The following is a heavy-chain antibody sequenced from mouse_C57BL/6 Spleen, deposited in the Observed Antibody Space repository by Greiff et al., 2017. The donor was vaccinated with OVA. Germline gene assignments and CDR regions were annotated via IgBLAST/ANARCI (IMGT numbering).Heavy chain of an antibody. CDR3: AREGNGSGHYDTMDY. CDR1: GYTFTSYW. D-gene: IGHD1-1*01. J-gene: IGHJ4*01. CDR2: IHPNSGST. Sequence: QVQLQQPGAELVKPGASVKLSCKASGYTFTSYWMHWVKQRPGQGLEWIGMIHPNSGSTNYNEKFKSKATLTVDKSSSTAYMQLSSLTSEDSAVYYGAREGNGSGHYDTMDYWGQGTSVTVSS. V-gene: IGHV1-64*01.